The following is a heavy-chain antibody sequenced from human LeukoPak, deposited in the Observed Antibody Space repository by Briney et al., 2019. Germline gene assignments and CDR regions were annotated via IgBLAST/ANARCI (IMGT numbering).Heavy chain of an antibody. CDR1: GYSISSGYY. CDR3: ARGGDNWNDVGY. V-gene: IGHV4-38-2*02. CDR2: IYHSGST. J-gene: IGHJ4*02. Sequence: SETLSLTCTVSGYSISSGYYWGWIRQPPGKGLEWIGSIYHSGSTYYNPSLKSRVTISIDTSKNQFSLKLSSVTAADTAVYYCARGGDNWNDVGYWGQGTLVTVSS. D-gene: IGHD1-20*01.